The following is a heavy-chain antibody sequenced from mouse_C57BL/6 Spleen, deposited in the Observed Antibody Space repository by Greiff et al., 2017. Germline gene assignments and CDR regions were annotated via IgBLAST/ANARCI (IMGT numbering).Heavy chain of an antibody. D-gene: IGHD1-1*01. Sequence: EVQLQQSGPELVKPGASVKISCKASGYSFTDYNMNWVQQSNGKSLEWIGVINPNYGTTSYNQKFKGKSTLTVDQSSSTAYMQLNSLTSEDSAVYYCAGGSSYLAWFAYWGQGTLVTVSA. V-gene: IGHV1-39*01. CDR2: INPNYGTT. CDR3: AGGSSYLAWFAY. J-gene: IGHJ3*01. CDR1: GYSFTDYN.